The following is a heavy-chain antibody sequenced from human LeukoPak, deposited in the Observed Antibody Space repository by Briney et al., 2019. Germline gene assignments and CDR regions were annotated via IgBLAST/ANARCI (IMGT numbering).Heavy chain of an antibody. CDR1: RYTFTSYG. CDR2: ISAYNGNT. D-gene: IGHD3-10*01. J-gene: IGHJ6*03. V-gene: IGHV1-18*01. CDR3: ARSKNFIYGSGSFVHYYYYYMDV. Sequence: GASVKVSCKASRYTFTSYGISWVRQAPGQGLEWMGWISAYNGNTNNAQKLQGRVTMTTDTSTSTAYMELRSLRSDDTAVYYCARSKNFIYGSGSFVHYYYYYMDVWGKGTTVTISS.